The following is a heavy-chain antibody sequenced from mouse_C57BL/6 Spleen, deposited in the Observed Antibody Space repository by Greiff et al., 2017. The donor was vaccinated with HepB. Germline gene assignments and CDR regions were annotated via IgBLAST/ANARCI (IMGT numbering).Heavy chain of an antibody. D-gene: IGHD2-4*01. J-gene: IGHJ3*01. CDR2: IWGDGST. Sequence: QVQLQQSGPGLVAPSQSLSITCTVSGFSLTSYGVSWVRQPQGKGLEWLGVIWGDGSTNYNSALISRLSISKDNSKSQVFLKLNSLQADDTATYYCAKDDYDVWFAYWGQGTLVTVSA. V-gene: IGHV2-3*01. CDR3: AKDDYDVWFAY. CDR1: GFSLTSYG.